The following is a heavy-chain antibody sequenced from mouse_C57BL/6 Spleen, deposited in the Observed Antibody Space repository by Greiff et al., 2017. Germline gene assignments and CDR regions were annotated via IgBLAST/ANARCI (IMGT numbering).Heavy chain of an antibody. CDR3: AREITTVVANWYFDV. CDR2: IYPRSGNT. V-gene: IGHV1-81*01. Sequence: VQLQQSGAELARPGASVKLSCKASGYTFTSYGISWVKQRTGQGLEWIGEIYPRSGNTYYNEKFKGKATLTADKSSSTAYMELRSLTSEDSAVYFCAREITTVVANWYFDVWGTGTTVTVSS. D-gene: IGHD1-1*01. CDR1: GYTFTSYG. J-gene: IGHJ1*03.